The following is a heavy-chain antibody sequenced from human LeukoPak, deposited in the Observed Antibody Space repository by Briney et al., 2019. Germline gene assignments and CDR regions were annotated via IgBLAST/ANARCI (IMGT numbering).Heavy chain of an antibody. J-gene: IGHJ6*02. V-gene: IGHV1-69*13. CDR1: GGTFSSYA. Sequence: SVKVSCKASGGTFSSYAISWVRQAPGQGLEWMGGIIPIFGTANYAQKFQGRVTITADESTSTAYMELSSLRSEDTAVYYCARDEYYGDYYYYGMDVWGQGTTVTVSS. D-gene: IGHD4-17*01. CDR2: IIPIFGTA. CDR3: ARDEYYGDYYYYGMDV.